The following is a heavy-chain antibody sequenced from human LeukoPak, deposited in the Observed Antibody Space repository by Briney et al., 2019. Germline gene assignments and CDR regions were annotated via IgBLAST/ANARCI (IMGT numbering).Heavy chain of an antibody. V-gene: IGHV3-23*01. J-gene: IGHJ6*03. CDR3: AKAGPSYVWGSYRCHYYYMNV. CDR1: GFTFSSYG. Sequence: GGSLRLSCAASGFTFSSYGMSWVRQAPGKGLEWVSSISGSGGSTHYADSVKGRFTISRDNSKNTLYLQMNSLRAEDTAVYYCAKAGPSYVWGSYRCHYYYMNVWGKGTTVTISS. D-gene: IGHD3-16*02. CDR2: ISGSGGST.